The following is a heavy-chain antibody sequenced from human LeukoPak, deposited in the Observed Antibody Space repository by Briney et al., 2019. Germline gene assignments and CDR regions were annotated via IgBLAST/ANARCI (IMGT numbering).Heavy chain of an antibody. V-gene: IGHV3-74*01. CDR1: GSTFSSYW. D-gene: IGHD3-9*01. J-gene: IGHJ4*02. Sequence: PGGSLRLSCAASGSTFSSYWVHWVRQAPGKGLVWVSRINTEGTSTSYADSVKGRFTISRDNAKNTLYLQMNSLRAEDTAVYYCARDFDRYYFDYWGQGTLVTVSS. CDR2: INTEGTST. CDR3: ARDFDRYYFDY.